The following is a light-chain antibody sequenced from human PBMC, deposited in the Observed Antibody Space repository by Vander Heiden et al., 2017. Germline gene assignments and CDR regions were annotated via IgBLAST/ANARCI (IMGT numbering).Light chain of an antibody. V-gene: IGKV3-15*01. Sequence: EIVMTQSPATLSVSPGEGATLSCRASQSVSSDLAWYQQKPGQAPRLLIYGASTRATGVPARFSGSGSRTEFTLTISSLQSEDFAVYYCQQYNNWPRTFGPGTKVEVK. J-gene: IGKJ1*01. CDR3: QQYNNWPRT. CDR2: GAS. CDR1: QSVSSD.